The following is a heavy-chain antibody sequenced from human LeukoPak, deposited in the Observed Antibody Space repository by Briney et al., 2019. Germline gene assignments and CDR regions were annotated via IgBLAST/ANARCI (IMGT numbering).Heavy chain of an antibody. Sequence: SETLSLTCTVSGGSISSYYWGWIRQPPGKGLEWIGSIYYSGSTYYNPSLKSRVTISVDTSKNQFSLKLSSVTAADTAVYYCARRSITIFGVVSPWGQGTLVTVSS. J-gene: IGHJ5*02. D-gene: IGHD3-3*01. CDR2: IYYSGST. V-gene: IGHV4-39*01. CDR1: GGSISSYY. CDR3: ARRSITIFGVVSP.